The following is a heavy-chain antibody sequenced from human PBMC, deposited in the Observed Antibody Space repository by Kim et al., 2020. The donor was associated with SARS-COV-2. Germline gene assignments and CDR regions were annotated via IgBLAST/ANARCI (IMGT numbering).Heavy chain of an antibody. CDR3: AKGVYYDSSGYYYLEY. J-gene: IGHJ1*01. CDR1: GFTFSSYA. V-gene: IGHV3-23*01. D-gene: IGHD3-22*01. CDR2: ISGSGGST. Sequence: GGSLRLSCAASGFTFSSYAMSWVRQAPGKGLEWVSAISGSGGSTYYADSVKGRFTISRDNSKNTLYLQMNSLRAEDTAVYYCAKGVYYDSSGYYYLEYWGEGTLATVSA.